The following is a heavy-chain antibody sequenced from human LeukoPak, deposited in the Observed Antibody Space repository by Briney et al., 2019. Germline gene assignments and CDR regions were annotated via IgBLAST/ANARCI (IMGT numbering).Heavy chain of an antibody. D-gene: IGHD3-10*01. CDR1: GFTFSNYW. Sequence: GGPLRLSCAASGFTFSNYWMSWVRQAPGKGLEWVAKIKQDGSEKYYVDSVRGRFTISRDNAKNSLYLQMNSLRAEDTAVYYCARDRYCISDSCYGGFGELFLYWGQGTLVTVSS. J-gene: IGHJ4*02. CDR3: ARDRYCISDSCYGGFGELFLY. CDR2: IKQDGSEK. V-gene: IGHV3-7*03.